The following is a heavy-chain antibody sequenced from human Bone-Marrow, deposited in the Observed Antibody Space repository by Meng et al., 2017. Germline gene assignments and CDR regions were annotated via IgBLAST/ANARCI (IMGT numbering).Heavy chain of an antibody. Sequence: VHFVWTGGRLIHPGGSRVLSCAASWFTVNRKYMTWVRRAPGKGLEWVSVIYSAGNTIYADSVKGRFTISRDNSKNTLFLQMNSLRAEDTAVYYCASSNCDGDCYLDYWGRGLLVTVSS. V-gene: IGHV3-53*02. CDR2: IYSAGNT. D-gene: IGHD2-21*02. CDR3: ASSNCDGDCYLDY. J-gene: IGHJ4*02. CDR1: WFTVNRKY.